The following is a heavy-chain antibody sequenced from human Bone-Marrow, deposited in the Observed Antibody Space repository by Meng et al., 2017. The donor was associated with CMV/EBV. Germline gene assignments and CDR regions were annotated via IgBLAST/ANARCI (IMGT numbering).Heavy chain of an antibody. CDR2: ISWNSGSI. CDR1: GFTFDDYA. J-gene: IGHJ3*02. Sequence: GGSLRLSCAASGFTFDDYAMHWVRQAPGKGLEWVSGISWNSGSIGYADSVKGRFTISRDNAKNSLYLQMNSLRAEDTAVYYCARDSAAEDAFDIWGQGTMV. D-gene: IGHD6-13*01. CDR3: ARDSAAEDAFDI. V-gene: IGHV3-9*01.